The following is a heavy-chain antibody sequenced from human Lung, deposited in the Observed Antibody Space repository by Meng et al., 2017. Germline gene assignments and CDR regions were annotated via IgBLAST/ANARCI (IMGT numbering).Heavy chain of an antibody. J-gene: IGHJ2*01. Sequence: QVPVQESRPGLVKPSQTLSLTCTVSGGSISSSKYHWSWLRQPPGKGLEWSGHIYNSGGTYYNPSLKSRITISVDTSKNQFSLKLSSVTAADTAVYYCARGQKGYFDLWGRGTLVTVSS. CDR1: GGSISSSKYH. CDR3: ARGQKGYFDL. CDR2: IYNSGGT. V-gene: IGHV4-30-4*01.